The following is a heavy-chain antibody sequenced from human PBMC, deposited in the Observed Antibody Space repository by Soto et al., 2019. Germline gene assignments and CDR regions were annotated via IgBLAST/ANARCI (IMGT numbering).Heavy chain of an antibody. D-gene: IGHD6-19*01. CDR1: GFTVSSNY. CDR2: IYPGGST. CDR3: ARYTSGWYFDY. V-gene: IGHV3-66*01. Sequence: PGGSLRLSCAASGFTVSSNYMSWVRQAPGKGLEWVSVIYPGGSTYYADSVKGRFIISRDNSKNTLYLQMHSLRAEDTAVYHCARYTSGWYFDYWGQGTPVTVSS. J-gene: IGHJ4*02.